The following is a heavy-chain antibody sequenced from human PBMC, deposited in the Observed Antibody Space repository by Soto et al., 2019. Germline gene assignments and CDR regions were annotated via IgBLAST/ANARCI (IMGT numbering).Heavy chain of an antibody. CDR1: EFTFSTYN. J-gene: IGHJ4*02. V-gene: IGHV3-48*01. D-gene: IGHD6-19*01. CDR3: ARDYSSGWIDY. Sequence: GGSLRLSCAASEFTFSTYNMNWVRQAPGKGLEWVSYISSSSSTIYYADSVKGRFTISRDNAKNSLYLQMNSLRAEDTAVYYCARDYSSGWIDYWGQGTLVTVSS. CDR2: ISSSSSTI.